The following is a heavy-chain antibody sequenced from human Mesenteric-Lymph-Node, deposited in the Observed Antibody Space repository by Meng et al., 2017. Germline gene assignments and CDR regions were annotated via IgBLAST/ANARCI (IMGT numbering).Heavy chain of an antibody. D-gene: IGHD2-21*01. CDR3: ASFDHIPRRNYFDY. V-gene: IGHV4-30-4*01. J-gene: IGHJ4*02. Sequence: QVQLQEPGPVLGVPSQTLSLTCTVAGGSMSSGNYYWSWIRQPPGKGLEWIGYIHHSGSAYYNPSLKSRVSISVDTSKNQFSLNLNSMTAADTAVYYCASFDHIPRRNYFDYWGQGTLVTVSS. CDR2: IHHSGSA. CDR1: GGSMSSGNYY.